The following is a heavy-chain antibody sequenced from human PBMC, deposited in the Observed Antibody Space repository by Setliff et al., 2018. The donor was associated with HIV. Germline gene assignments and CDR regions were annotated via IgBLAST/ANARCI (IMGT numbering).Heavy chain of an antibody. CDR3: ARGRLLWSGSYYYYYMDV. J-gene: IGHJ6*03. V-gene: IGHV3-72*01. CDR1: GGSISRSHLY. CDR2: SRNKANSYTT. D-gene: IGHD3-10*01. Sequence: LSLTCTVSGGSISRSHLYWGWIRQPPGKGLEWVGRSRNKANSYTTEYAASVKGRFIISRDDSKNSRYLQMNSLKTEDTAVYYCARGRLLWSGSYYYYYMDVWGKGTTVTVSS.